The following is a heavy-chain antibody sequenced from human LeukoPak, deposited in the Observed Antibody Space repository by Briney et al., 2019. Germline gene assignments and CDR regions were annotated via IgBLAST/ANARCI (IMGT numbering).Heavy chain of an antibody. CDR3: SKGVFGVNRAFDY. V-gene: IGHV3-23*01. CDR2: IREGGSGT. CDR1: GFSFNTYA. D-gene: IGHD3-3*01. Sequence: PGGSLRLSCEASGFSFNTYAMNWVRQAPGKGLEWLAPIREGGSGTYYADSVKGRFTISRDNSKNTLYLQMNDLRVEDTALYYCSKGVFGVNRAFDYWGQGPLVTVSS. J-gene: IGHJ4*02.